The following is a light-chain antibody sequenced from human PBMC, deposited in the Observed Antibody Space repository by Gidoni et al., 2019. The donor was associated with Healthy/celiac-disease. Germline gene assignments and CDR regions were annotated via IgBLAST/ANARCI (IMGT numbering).Light chain of an antibody. Sequence: AIRMTQSPSSFSASTGDRVTITCRASQGISSYLAWYQQKPGKAPKLLIYAASTLQSGVPSRFSGSGSGTAFTLTISCLQSEDFATYYCQQYYSSGSWTFXQXTKVEIK. V-gene: IGKV1-8*01. CDR1: QGISSY. CDR2: AAS. CDR3: QQYYSSGSWT. J-gene: IGKJ1*01.